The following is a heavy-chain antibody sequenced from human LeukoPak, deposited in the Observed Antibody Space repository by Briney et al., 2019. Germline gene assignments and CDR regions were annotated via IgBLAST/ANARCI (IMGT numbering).Heavy chain of an antibody. Sequence: SETLSLTCAVYGGSFSGYYWSWIRQPPGKGLEWIGEINHSGSTNYNPSLKSRVTISVDTSKNQFSLKLSSVTAADTAVHYCARGRGDYVWGSYRPKTYFDYWGQGTLVTVSS. J-gene: IGHJ4*02. D-gene: IGHD3-16*02. CDR1: GGSFSGYY. CDR3: ARGRGDYVWGSYRPKTYFDY. CDR2: INHSGST. V-gene: IGHV4-34*01.